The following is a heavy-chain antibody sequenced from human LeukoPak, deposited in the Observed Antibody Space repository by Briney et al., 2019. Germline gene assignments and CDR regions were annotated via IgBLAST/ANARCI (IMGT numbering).Heavy chain of an antibody. CDR3: ARYRIRGGSSGRSGYYYYYYGMDV. CDR1: GGSISSYY. V-gene: IGHV4-59*08. D-gene: IGHD6-19*01. Sequence: SETLSLTCTVSGGSISSYYWSWIRQPPGKGLEWIGYIYYSGSTNYNPSLKSRVTISVDTSKNQFSLKLSSVTAADTAVYYCARYRIRGGSSGRSGYYYYYYGMDVWGQGTTVTVSS. J-gene: IGHJ6*02. CDR2: IYYSGST.